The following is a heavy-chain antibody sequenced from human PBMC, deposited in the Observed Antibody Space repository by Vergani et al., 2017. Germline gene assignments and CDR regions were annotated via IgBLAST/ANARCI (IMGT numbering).Heavy chain of an antibody. CDR1: GASIRSSNYY. CDR2: IYYSGST. V-gene: IGHV4-39*02. J-gene: IGHJ4*02. CDR3: ARDWGVGYSEIV. Sequence: QLQLQESGPGLVKPSATLSLTCSVSGASIRSSNYYWGWIRQPPGKGLEWIASIYYSGSTYYNPSLKSRVTISVDTSKNQFSLKLSSVTAADTAVYYCARDWGVGYSEIVWGQGTLVTVSS. D-gene: IGHD5-12*01.